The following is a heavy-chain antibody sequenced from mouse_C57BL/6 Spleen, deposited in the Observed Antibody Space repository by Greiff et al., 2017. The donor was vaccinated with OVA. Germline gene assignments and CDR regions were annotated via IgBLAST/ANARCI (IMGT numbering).Heavy chain of an antibody. J-gene: IGHJ1*03. Sequence: EVQLQQSGPELVKPGASVKISCKASGYTFTDYYMNWVKQSPGKSLEWIGDINPNNGGTSYNQKFKGKATLTVDKSSSTAYMELRSLTSEDSAVYYCARRFGHTVVDWYFDVWGTGTTVTVSS. D-gene: IGHD1-1*01. CDR3: ARRFGHTVVDWYFDV. CDR2: INPNNGGT. V-gene: IGHV1-26*01. CDR1: GYTFTDYY.